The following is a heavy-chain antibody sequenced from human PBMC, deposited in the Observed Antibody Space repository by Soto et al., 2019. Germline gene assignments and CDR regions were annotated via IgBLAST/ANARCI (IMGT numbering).Heavy chain of an antibody. CDR2: INPESTTL. CDR3: TGDTCGAWAS. CDR1: EITLNIYW. V-gene: IGHV3-74*01. D-gene: IGHD4-17*01. Sequence: GGSLRLSCTASEITLNIYWMHWIRQAPGKGLVWVSRINPESTTLTYADSVTGRFTISRDGAKNTLYLQMNGLSAEDTAIYYCTGDTCGAWASWAQGTLVTVSA. J-gene: IGHJ5*02.